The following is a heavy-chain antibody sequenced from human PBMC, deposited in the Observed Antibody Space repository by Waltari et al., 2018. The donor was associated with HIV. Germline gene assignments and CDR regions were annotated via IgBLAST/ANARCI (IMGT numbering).Heavy chain of an antibody. CDR3: ATIRAVAGSYYFDS. Sequence: QVQLQESGPGLVKPSETLSLTCSVSGYSISCGYYWGWLRQPPGKGLEWIGNSYHSGSSYYHPSLESRVTISVDTSKNQFSLKVSSMTAADTALYYCATIRAVAGSYYFDSWGQGSLVTVSS. CDR2: SYHSGSS. CDR1: GYSISCGYY. V-gene: IGHV4-38-2*02. J-gene: IGHJ4*02. D-gene: IGHD6-19*01.